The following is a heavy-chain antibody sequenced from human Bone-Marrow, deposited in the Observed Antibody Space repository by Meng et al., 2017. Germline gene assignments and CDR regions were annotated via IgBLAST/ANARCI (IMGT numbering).Heavy chain of an antibody. D-gene: IGHD2-2*01. J-gene: IGHJ4*02. V-gene: IGHV4-61*01. Sequence: SETLSLTCTVSGGSVSSGSYYWSWIRQPPGKGLEWIGYIYYSGSTNYNPSLKSRVTISVDTSKNQFSLKLSSVTAADTAVYYCARDAIQVRGWYYFDYWGQGTMVTVSS. CDR1: GGSVSSGSYY. CDR3: ARDAIQVRGWYYFDY. CDR2: IYYSGST.